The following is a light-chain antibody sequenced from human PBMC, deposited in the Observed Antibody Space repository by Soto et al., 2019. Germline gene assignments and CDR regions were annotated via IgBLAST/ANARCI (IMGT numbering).Light chain of an antibody. V-gene: IGLV2-14*01. CDR1: STDVGGYNY. CDR3: SSHPSSRTFV. J-gene: IGLJ1*01. Sequence: QSALTQPASVSGSPGQSITISCTGSSTDVGGYNYVSWYQQHPGKAPKLMISEVSKRPSGVSDRFSGSKSGNTASLTISGLQAEDEADYYCSSHPSSRTFVFGTGTKVTVL. CDR2: EVS.